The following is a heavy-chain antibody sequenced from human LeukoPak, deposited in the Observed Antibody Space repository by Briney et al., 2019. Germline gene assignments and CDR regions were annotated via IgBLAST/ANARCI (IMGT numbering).Heavy chain of an antibody. D-gene: IGHD3-10*01. V-gene: IGHV1-69*13. CDR2: IIPIFGTA. J-gene: IGHJ4*02. Sequence: ASVKVSCKAPGGTFSSYAISWVRQAPGQGLEWMGGIIPIFGTANYAQKFQGRVTITADESTSTAYMELRSLRSDDTAVYYCARDRRDGWRNLNFYGSGSYGRGSFDYWGQGTLVTVSS. CDR3: ARDRRDGWRNLNFYGSGSYGRGSFDY. CDR1: GGTFSSYA.